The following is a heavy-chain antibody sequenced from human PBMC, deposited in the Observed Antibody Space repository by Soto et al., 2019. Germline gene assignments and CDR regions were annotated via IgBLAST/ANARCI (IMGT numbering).Heavy chain of an antibody. CDR3: ARDQLDIVVVPAAISYGMDV. V-gene: IGHV4-38-2*02. CDR1: GYSISSGYY. D-gene: IGHD2-2*01. Sequence: PSETLSLTCAVSGYSISSGYYWGWIRQPPGKGLEWIGSIYHSGSTYYNPSLKSRVTIPVDTSKNQFSLKLSSVTAADTAVYYCARDQLDIVVVPAAISYGMDVWGQGTTVTVSS. CDR2: IYHSGST. J-gene: IGHJ6*02.